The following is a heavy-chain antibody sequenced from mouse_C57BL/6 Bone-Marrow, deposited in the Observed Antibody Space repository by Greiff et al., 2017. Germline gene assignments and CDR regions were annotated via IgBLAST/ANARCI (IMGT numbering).Heavy chain of an antibody. J-gene: IGHJ4*01. D-gene: IGHD2-2*01. V-gene: IGHV1-55*01. CDR3: AREGDRLWLRRRVDGYAMDY. CDR2: IYPGSGST. CDR1: GYTFTSYW. Sequence: QVQLQQPGAELVKPGASVKMSCKASGYTFTSYWITWVKQRPGQGLEWIGDIYPGSGSTNYNEKFKSKATLTVDTSSSTAYMQLSSLTSEDSAVYYGAREGDRLWLRRRVDGYAMDYWGQGTSVTVSS.